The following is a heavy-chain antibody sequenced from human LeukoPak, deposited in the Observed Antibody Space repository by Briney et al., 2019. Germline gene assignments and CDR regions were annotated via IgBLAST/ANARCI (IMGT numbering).Heavy chain of an antibody. V-gene: IGHV3-53*01. Sequence: GGSLRLSCVASGFIVSSNYMSWVRQAPGRGLEGVSVIYSGGSTYYADSVKGRFTISRDNSKNTLYLQMNSLRAEDTAVYYCARGSIDSSWVWYFDYWGQGTLVTVSS. CDR2: IYSGGST. D-gene: IGHD6-6*01. J-gene: IGHJ4*02. CDR3: ARGSIDSSWVWYFDY. CDR1: GFIVSSNY.